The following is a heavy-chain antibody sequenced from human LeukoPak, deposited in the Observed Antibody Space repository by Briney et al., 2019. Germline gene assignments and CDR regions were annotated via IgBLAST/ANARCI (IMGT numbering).Heavy chain of an antibody. Sequence: GGSLRLSCAASEFTFSSYAMHWVRQAPGKGLEWVAVISYDGSNKYYADSVKGRFTISRDNSKNTLYLQMNSLRAEDTAVYYCAREAYYDSSGYLFDHWGQGTLVTVSS. CDR2: ISYDGSNK. V-gene: IGHV3-30*04. D-gene: IGHD3-22*01. CDR1: EFTFSSYA. J-gene: IGHJ4*02. CDR3: AREAYYDSSGYLFDH.